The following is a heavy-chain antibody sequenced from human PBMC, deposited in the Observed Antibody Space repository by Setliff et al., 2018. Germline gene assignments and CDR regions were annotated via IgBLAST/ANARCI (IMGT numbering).Heavy chain of an antibody. CDR1: GFTFSNAW. CDR3: ATLYPWDPDAFDL. D-gene: IGHD3-16*01. V-gene: IGHV3-15*07. CDR2: IKGKTDGLTT. J-gene: IGHJ3*01. Sequence: PGGSLRLSCAASGFTFSNAWMNWVRQAPGKGLEWVGRIKGKTDGLTTDYAAPVKGRFTISRDDSKNTLYLQMNSLRTDDTALYYCATLYPWDPDAFDLWGQGTMVTVS.